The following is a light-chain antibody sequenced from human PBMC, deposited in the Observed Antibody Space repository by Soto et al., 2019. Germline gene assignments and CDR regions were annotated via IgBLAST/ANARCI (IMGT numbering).Light chain of an antibody. J-gene: IGKJ1*01. CDR1: QSVSSY. CDR3: QQSYSTPWT. Sequence: DIQVTQSPSSLSGSVGNRVTIACRASQSVSSYLNWYQQKQGKAPKLLIYAASDLQSGVPSRFSGSGSGTDFTLTISRLQPEDVAIYFCQQSYSTPWTFGQGTTVEIK. V-gene: IGKV1-39*01. CDR2: AAS.